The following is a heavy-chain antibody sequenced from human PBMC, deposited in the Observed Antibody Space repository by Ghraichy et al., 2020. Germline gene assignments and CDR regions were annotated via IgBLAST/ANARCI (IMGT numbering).Heavy chain of an antibody. CDR3: AREGPCSRCYGDLDC. D-gene: IGHD2-2*01. J-gene: IGHJ4*02. Sequence: GGSLRLSCAASGFTFSDHDMNWVRQAPGKGLEWLSSISNGGENTFYGESVKGRFSISRDNVKNSLYLQMNSLRAEDTAVYYCAREGPCSRCYGDLDCWGQGTLVTVSS. CDR2: ISNGGENT. CDR1: GFTFSDHD. V-gene: IGHV3-21*03.